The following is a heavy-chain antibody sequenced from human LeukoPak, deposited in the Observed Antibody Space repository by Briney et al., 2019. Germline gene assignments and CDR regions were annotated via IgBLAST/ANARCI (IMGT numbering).Heavy chain of an antibody. CDR3: ARDGSGIAY. CDR2: INPKTGAA. Sequence: ASVKVSCKASGYTFTENHIYWVRQAPGQGLEWMGRINPKTGAANFAQKFQGRVTMTRDTSISTAYMETSRLKSDGTAVYYCARDGSGIAYWGQGTLVTVPS. D-gene: IGHD6-25*01. V-gene: IGHV1-2*06. J-gene: IGHJ4*02. CDR1: GYTFTENH.